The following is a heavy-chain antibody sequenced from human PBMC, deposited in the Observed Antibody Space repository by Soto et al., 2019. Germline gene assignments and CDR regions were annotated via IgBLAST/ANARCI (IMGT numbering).Heavy chain of an antibody. CDR2: IYPSDSDT. V-gene: IGHV5-51*01. CDR3: ARGGVSTRTFDY. D-gene: IGHD3-3*01. Sequence: GESLKISCKGSGYNFAGYWIAWERQMPGKGLELMGIIYPSDSDTRYRPSFQGQVTISADKSISSAYLQWSSLRASDTAMYYCARGGVSTRTFDYWGQGTPVTFSS. J-gene: IGHJ4*02. CDR1: GYNFAGYW.